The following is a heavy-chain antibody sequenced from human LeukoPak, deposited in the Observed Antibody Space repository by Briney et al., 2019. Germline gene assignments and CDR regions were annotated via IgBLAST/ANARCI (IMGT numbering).Heavy chain of an antibody. CDR2: IYYSGST. Sequence: SETLSLTCTVSGGSISSYYWSWIRQPPGKGLEWIGYIYYSGSTNYNPSLKSRVTISVDTSKNQFSLKLSSVTAADTAVYYCARGRGARIAVACTTPYMDVWGKGTTVTVSS. V-gene: IGHV4-59*12. CDR3: ARGRGARIAVACTTPYMDV. D-gene: IGHD6-19*01. CDR1: GGSISSYY. J-gene: IGHJ6*03.